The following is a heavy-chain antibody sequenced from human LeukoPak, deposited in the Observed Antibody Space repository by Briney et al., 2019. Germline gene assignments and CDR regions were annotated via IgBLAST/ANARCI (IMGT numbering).Heavy chain of an antibody. CDR1: GYTFTSYG. D-gene: IGHD5-18*01. CDR2: ISAYNGNT. Sequence: ASVKVSCKASGYTFTSYGISWVRQAPGQGLEWMGWISAYNGNTSYAQKLQGRVTMTTDTSTSTAYMELRSLRSDDTAVYYCARDRGGYSYGYYFDYWGQGTLVTVSS. CDR3: ARDRGGYSYGYYFDY. J-gene: IGHJ4*02. V-gene: IGHV1-18*01.